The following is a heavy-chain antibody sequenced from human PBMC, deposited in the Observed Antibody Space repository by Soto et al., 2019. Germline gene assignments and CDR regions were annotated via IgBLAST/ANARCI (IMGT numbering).Heavy chain of an antibody. Sequence: PGESLKISCKGSGYSFTSHWISWVRQMPGKGLEWMGRIDPSDSQTYYSPSFRGHVTISVTKSITTVFLQWSSLRASDTAMYYCARQIYDSDTGPNFQYYFDSWGQGTPVTVSS. CDR3: ARQIYDSDTGPNFQYYFDS. CDR1: GYSFTSHW. CDR2: IDPSDSQT. J-gene: IGHJ4*02. D-gene: IGHD3-22*01. V-gene: IGHV5-10-1*01.